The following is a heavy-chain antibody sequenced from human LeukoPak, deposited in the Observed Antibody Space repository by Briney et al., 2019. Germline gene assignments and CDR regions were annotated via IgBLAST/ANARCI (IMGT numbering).Heavy chain of an antibody. CDR1: GGSISSYY. V-gene: IGHV4-4*07. J-gene: IGHJ5*02. CDR3: AREKLLTGYYKRDWFDP. Sequence: SETLSLTCTVSGGSISSYYWSWIRQPAGKGLEWIGRIYTSGSTSYNPSLKSRVTMSVDTSKNQFSLKLSSVTAADTAVYYCAREKLLTGYYKRDWFDPWGQGTLVTVSS. D-gene: IGHD3-9*01. CDR2: IYTSGST.